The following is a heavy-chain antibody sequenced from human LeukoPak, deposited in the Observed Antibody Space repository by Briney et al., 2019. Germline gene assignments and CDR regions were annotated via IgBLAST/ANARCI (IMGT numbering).Heavy chain of an antibody. CDR2: IKQDGSEK. Sequence: GGSLRLSCAVSGFTFSSYAMSWVRQAPGKGLEWVANIKQDGSEKYYVDSVKGRFTISRDNAKNSLYLQMNSLRAEDTALYYCARWTIAVAGVFDYWGQGTLVTVSS. CDR3: ARWTIAVAGVFDY. V-gene: IGHV3-7*05. CDR1: GFTFSSYA. J-gene: IGHJ4*02. D-gene: IGHD6-19*01.